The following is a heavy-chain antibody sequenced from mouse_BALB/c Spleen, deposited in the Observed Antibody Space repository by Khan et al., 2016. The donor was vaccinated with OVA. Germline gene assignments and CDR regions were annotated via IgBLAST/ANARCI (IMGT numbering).Heavy chain of an antibody. Sequence: QVQLQQAGAELVRPGSSVKISCKASGYAFSSFWMNWVKQRPGQGLEWIGQLYPGDGDTNYNGEFKDKATLTADKYSSTAYMQLSGLTSEDSAVYFCVRFWDCAYWGQGTLVTVSA. V-gene: IGHV1-80*01. CDR2: LYPGDGDT. CDR3: VRFWDCAY. CDR1: GYAFSSFW. D-gene: IGHD4-1*01. J-gene: IGHJ3*01.